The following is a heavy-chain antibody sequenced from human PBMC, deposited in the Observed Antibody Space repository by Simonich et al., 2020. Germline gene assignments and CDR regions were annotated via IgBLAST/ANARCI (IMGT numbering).Heavy chain of an antibody. J-gene: IGHJ3*02. D-gene: IGHD3-22*01. V-gene: IGHV3-23*01. Sequence: GGGLGQPGGSLRLSCAASVFTFSSYAMIWVRQAPGRGLELVSAISVSGGSTYYANSVKGRFTISRDNSMNTLYLQMNILRAEDTAVYYCAKDLGERITMIVVVIDAFDIWGQGTMVTVSS. CDR2: ISVSGGST. CDR3: AKDLGERITMIVVVIDAFDI. CDR1: VFTFSSYA.